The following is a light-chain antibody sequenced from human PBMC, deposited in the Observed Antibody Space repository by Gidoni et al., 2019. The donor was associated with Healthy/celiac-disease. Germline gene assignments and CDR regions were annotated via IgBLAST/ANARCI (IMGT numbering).Light chain of an antibody. Sequence: VLTQSPGTLSLSPGERATLSCRASQSVSSSYLAWYQQKPGQAPRLLIYGASSRATGIPDRFSGSGSGTDVTLTISRLEPEDFAVYYCQQYGSSPWTFXXXTKVEIK. CDR2: GAS. V-gene: IGKV3-20*01. CDR3: QQYGSSPWT. CDR1: QSVSSSY. J-gene: IGKJ1*01.